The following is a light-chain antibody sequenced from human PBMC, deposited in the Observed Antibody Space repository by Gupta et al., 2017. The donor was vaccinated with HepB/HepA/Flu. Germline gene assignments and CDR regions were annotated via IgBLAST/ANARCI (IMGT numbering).Light chain of an antibody. Sequence: SSELTQDPAVSVALGQTVRITCQGDSLRSYYASWYQQKQGQAPVRVIDCKDNRPSGIPGRCFCDCAGNNASSHTKVDPAEEEADDYCTSADSSGDNGVFGGGTKLTVL. CDR2: CKD. CDR3: TSADSSGDNGV. CDR1: SLRSYY. J-gene: IGLJ2*01. V-gene: IGLV3-19*01.